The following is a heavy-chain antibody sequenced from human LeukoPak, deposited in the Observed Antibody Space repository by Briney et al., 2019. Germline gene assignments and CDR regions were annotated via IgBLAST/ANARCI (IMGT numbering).Heavy chain of an antibody. Sequence: GGSLRLSCAASGFTFSSYAMSWVRQAPGKGLEWVSSISSSSSYIYYADSVKGRFTISRDNAKNSLYLQMNSLRAEDTAVYYCARGLRGYSYGPRGYWGQGTLVTVSP. CDR1: GFTFSSYA. CDR3: ARGLRGYSYGPRGY. CDR2: ISSSSSYI. V-gene: IGHV3-21*01. J-gene: IGHJ4*02. D-gene: IGHD5-18*01.